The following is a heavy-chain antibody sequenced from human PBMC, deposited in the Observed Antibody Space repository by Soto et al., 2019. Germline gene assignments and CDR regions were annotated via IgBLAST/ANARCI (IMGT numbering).Heavy chain of an antibody. D-gene: IGHD3-10*01. Sequence: EVQLVESGGGLVQPGGSLRLSCAASGFTFSSYWMHWGRQSPGKGLVWVSRISNDGSSTSYADSVKGRFTISRDNAKNKLDLEMNSLKAEDTAVYYFTRSDYYDSGSYIYYYGMDVSGQGDTVTVTS. V-gene: IGHV3-74*01. J-gene: IGHJ6*02. CDR1: GFTFSSYW. CDR3: TRSDYYDSGSYIYYYGMDV. CDR2: ISNDGSST.